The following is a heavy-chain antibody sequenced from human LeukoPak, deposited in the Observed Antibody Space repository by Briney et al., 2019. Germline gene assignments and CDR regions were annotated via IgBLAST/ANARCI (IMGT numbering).Heavy chain of an antibody. V-gene: IGHV3-30*04. CDR2: ISYDGSNK. Sequence: PGGSLRLSCAASGFTFSSYAMHWVRQAPGKGLEWVAVISYDGSNKYYADSVKGRFTISRDNSKNTLYLQMNSLRAEATAVYYCARDPPVADYYDSKGGYWGQGTLVTVSS. CDR3: ARDPPVADYYDSKGGY. D-gene: IGHD3-22*01. CDR1: GFTFSSYA. J-gene: IGHJ4*02.